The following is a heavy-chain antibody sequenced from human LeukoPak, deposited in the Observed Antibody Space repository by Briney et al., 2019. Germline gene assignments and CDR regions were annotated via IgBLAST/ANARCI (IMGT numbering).Heavy chain of an antibody. CDR2: VSSSGNSA. CDR3: AKDQRSGEYDYGWGPFDM. D-gene: IGHD3-16*01. Sequence: RAGGSLRLXCATSGFTFSNYAMGWARQAPGKELEWVAAVSSSGNSAVYTDSVRGRFTISRDNSTNTILLQMNSLRAEDTAVYHCAKDQRSGEYDYGWGPFDMWGQGTMVTVSS. J-gene: IGHJ3*02. CDR1: GFTFSNYA. V-gene: IGHV3-23*01.